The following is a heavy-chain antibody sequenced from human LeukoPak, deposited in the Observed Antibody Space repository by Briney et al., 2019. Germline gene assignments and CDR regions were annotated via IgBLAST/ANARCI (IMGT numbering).Heavy chain of an antibody. Sequence: SVKVSCKASGGTFSSYAISWVRQAPGQWLECMGRIIPIFGTANYAQKFQGRVTITTDESTSTAYMELSSLRSEDTAVYYCATQAAAGTYWFDPWGQGTLVTVSS. V-gene: IGHV1-69*05. CDR2: IIPIFGTA. J-gene: IGHJ5*02. CDR3: ATQAAAGTYWFDP. CDR1: GGTFSSYA. D-gene: IGHD6-13*01.